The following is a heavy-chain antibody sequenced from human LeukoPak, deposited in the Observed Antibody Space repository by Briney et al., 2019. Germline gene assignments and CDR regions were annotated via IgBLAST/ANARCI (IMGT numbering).Heavy chain of an antibody. V-gene: IGHV3-53*01. CDR3: ARFYYGAGSFDY. D-gene: IGHD3-10*01. CDR2: IYSGVST. J-gene: IGHJ4*02. Sequence: PGGSLRLSCAASGFTVSSNCMSWVRQAPGKGLEWVSVIYSGVSTSYADSVKGRFTISRDNSKNTLYLQMNSLRAEDTAVYYCARFYYGAGSFDYWGQGVLVTVSS. CDR1: GFTVSSNC.